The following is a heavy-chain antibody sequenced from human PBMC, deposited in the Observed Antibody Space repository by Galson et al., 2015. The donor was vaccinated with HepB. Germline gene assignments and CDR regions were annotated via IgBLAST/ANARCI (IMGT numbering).Heavy chain of an antibody. Sequence: SLRLSYAASGFTFSNFAMYWVRQAPGKGLEWVAVISYDGSYKYYADSVKGRFTISRDNSKNTLYLQMNSLRAEDTAVYYCAREYTVGSTSAFDIWGQGTMVTVSS. D-gene: IGHD4-23*01. CDR3: AREYTVGSTSAFDI. J-gene: IGHJ3*02. CDR2: ISYDGSYK. V-gene: IGHV3-30-3*01. CDR1: GFTFSNFA.